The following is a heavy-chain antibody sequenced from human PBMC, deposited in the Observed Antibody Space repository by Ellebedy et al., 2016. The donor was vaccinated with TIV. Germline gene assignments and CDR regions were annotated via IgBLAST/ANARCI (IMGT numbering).Heavy chain of an antibody. J-gene: IGHJ4*02. CDR1: GFAVSSNY. V-gene: IGHV3-53*01. CDR3: ARVDLGLAFDY. Sequence: GESLKISCAVSGFAVSSNYMSWVRQAPGKGLEWVSIIYSASPTYYADSVKGRFTISRDNSKNTLYLQMSSLRTEDTAVYYCARVDLGLAFDYWGRGALVTVSS. D-gene: IGHD3/OR15-3a*01. CDR2: IYSASPT.